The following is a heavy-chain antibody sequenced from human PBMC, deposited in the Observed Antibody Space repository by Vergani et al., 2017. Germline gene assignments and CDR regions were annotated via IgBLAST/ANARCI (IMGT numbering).Heavy chain of an antibody. V-gene: IGHV4-39*07. CDR1: GGSVSGSGYY. Sequence: QLLLQESGPGVVKPSETLSLICNVSGGSVSGSGYYWGWVRQSPGKGLEWIGTMYYSGSTYHNPSLKSRVTISVDTSKNQFSLKLSSVTAADTAVYYCAGTTLDFWSGYYYYYYMDVWGKGPIGHRLL. D-gene: IGHD3-3*01. CDR2: MYYSGST. J-gene: IGHJ6*03. CDR3: AGTTLDFWSGYYYYYYMDV.